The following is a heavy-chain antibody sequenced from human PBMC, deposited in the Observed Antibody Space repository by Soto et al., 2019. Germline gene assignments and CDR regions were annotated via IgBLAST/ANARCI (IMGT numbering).Heavy chain of an antibody. Sequence: LSLTCTVSGGSISSGGYYWSWIRQHPGKGLEWVGYIYYSGSTYYNPSLKSRVTISVDTSKNQFSLKLSSVTAADTAVYYCARAQPADYYYYYGMDVWGQGTTVTVS. V-gene: IGHV4-31*03. J-gene: IGHJ6*02. CDR2: IYYSGST. CDR1: GGSISSGGYY. CDR3: ARAQPADYYYYYGMDV.